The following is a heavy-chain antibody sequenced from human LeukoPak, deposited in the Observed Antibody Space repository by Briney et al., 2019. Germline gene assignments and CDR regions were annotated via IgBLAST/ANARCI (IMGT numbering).Heavy chain of an antibody. CDR1: GFTFSTYS. CDR2: ISSTSSNI. V-gene: IGHV3-21*01. J-gene: IGHJ6*02. CDR3: ARDGGMTTVTQRVYHGMDV. D-gene: IGHD4-17*01. Sequence: GGSLRLSCAASGFTFSTYSMNWVRQAPGKGLEWVSFISSTSSNIYYADSVKGRFTISRDNAKNSLYLQMNSLRAEDTAVYYCARDGGMTTVTQRVYHGMDVWGQGTTVTVSS.